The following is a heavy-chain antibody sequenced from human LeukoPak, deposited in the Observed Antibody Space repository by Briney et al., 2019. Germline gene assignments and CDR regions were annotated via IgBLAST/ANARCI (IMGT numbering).Heavy chain of an antibody. CDR1: GYTLTELS. J-gene: IGHJ4*02. Sequence: GSVKVSCKVSGYTLTELSMHWVRQAPGKGLEWMGGFDPEDGETIYAQKFQGRVTMTRNTSISTAYMELSSLRSEDTAVYYCASFQKQVWGQGTLVTVSS. CDR3: ASFQKQV. CDR2: FDPEDGET. V-gene: IGHV1-24*01. D-gene: IGHD3-10*01.